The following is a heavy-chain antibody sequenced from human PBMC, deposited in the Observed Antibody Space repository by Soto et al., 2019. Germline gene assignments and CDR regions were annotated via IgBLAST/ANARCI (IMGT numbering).Heavy chain of an antibody. CDR1: GYTFNACY. D-gene: IGHD4-17*01. J-gene: IGHJ6*02. CDR2: INPSGDGT. Sequence: ASVQVSCKAFGYTFNACYMHCVRQAPGQGLEWMGVINPSGDGTSYAQKFQGRVTMTRDTSTSTVYMELSSLRSEDTAVYYCARVALGYDYADVWGQGTTVTVSS. CDR3: ARVALGYDYADV. V-gene: IGHV1-46*02.